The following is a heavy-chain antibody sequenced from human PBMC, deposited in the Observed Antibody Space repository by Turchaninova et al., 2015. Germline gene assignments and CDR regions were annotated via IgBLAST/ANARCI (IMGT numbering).Heavy chain of an antibody. Sequence: EVQLLESGGGLVQPGGSLRLSCAASGFTFSSYAMSWVRPAPGKGLGWVSAISGSGATTYYAASVRGRFTISRDNSKNTLYLQMNSPRAEDTAIYYCAKERTDWGQGTLVTVSS. V-gene: IGHV3-23*01. J-gene: IGHJ4*02. CDR3: AKERTD. CDR1: GFTFSSYA. CDR2: ISGSGATT.